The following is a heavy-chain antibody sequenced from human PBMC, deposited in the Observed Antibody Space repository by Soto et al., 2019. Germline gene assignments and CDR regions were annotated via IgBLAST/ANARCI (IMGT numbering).Heavy chain of an antibody. J-gene: IGHJ6*02. CDR2: INAGNGNT. D-gene: IGHD6-19*01. CDR1: GYTFTSYA. Sequence: QVQLVQSGAEVKKPGASVKVSCKASGYTFTSYAMHWVRRAPGQRLEWMGWINAGNGNTKYSQKFQGRVTITRDTSASTAYMELSSLRSEDTAVYYCAREFSGWYVGNPAKYYYYGMDVWGQGTTVTVSS. CDR3: AREFSGWYVGNPAKYYYYGMDV. V-gene: IGHV1-3*01.